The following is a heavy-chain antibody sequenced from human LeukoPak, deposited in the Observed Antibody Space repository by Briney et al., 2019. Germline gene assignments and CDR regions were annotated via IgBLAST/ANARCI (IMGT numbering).Heavy chain of an antibody. J-gene: IGHJ4*02. V-gene: IGHV3-7*01. D-gene: IGHD6-13*01. CDR2: MKYDGSEK. CDR1: GFTFSSYW. Sequence: GGSLSLSCAASGFTFSSYWMSWVRQAPGKGLEWVANMKYDGSEKYYVDSVEGRFTISRDNAKNSLCLQMNSLRAEDTTVYYCARDIEAAGLFLDYWGQGTLVTVSS. CDR3: ARDIEAAGLFLDY.